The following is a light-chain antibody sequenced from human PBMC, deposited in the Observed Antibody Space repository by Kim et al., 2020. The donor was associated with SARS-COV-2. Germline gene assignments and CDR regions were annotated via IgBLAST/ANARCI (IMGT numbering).Light chain of an antibody. Sequence: GRMFVPSGSGTISDSGSNYVNWHQQLPGTAPTLLIYRHNSRPSGVDARFSGSTAGALASLAISGLRSEDEADDYCAAWDDNLSGYVFGTGTKVTVL. V-gene: IGLV1-47*01. CDR3: AAWDDNLSGYV. CDR2: RHN. J-gene: IGLJ1*01. CDR1: ISDSGSNY.